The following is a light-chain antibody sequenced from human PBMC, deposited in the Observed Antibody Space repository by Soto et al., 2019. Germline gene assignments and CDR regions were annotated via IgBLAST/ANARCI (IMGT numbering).Light chain of an antibody. CDR2: DIS. Sequence: EIVLTQSPATLSLSPGERATLSCRASQSVSSYLAWYQQKPGQAPRLLIYDISNRATGIPARFSGGGSGTDFTLTISSLEPEDSAVYYCQQYNNWPPLTFGGGTKVDIK. J-gene: IGKJ4*01. CDR3: QQYNNWPPLT. CDR1: QSVSSY. V-gene: IGKV3-11*01.